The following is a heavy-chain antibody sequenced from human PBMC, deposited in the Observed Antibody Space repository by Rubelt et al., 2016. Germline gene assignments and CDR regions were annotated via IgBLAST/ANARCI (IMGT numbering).Heavy chain of an antibody. D-gene: IGHD3-10*01. V-gene: IGHV3-21*01. CDR2: ISSVGDYI. CDR3: ARGLKGRDSPLDAFDI. Sequence: SRGGLVQPGGSLRVSCAASGFTFSRYAMNWVRQAPGKGLEWVSSISSVGDYIYYADSVRGRFTISRDNAKNSLYLQMNSLRAEDPAVYYCARGLKGRDSPLDAFDIWGQGTMVTVSS. CDR1: GFTFSRYA. J-gene: IGHJ3*02.